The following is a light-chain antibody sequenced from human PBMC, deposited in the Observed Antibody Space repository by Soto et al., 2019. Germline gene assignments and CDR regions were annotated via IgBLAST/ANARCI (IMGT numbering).Light chain of an antibody. CDR1: SSNIGSNT. CDR2: SNN. Sequence: QSVLTQSPSASGTPGQRVTISCSGGSSNIGSNTVNWYQQLPGTAPKLLIYSNNQRPSGVPDRFSGSKSDTSASLAISGLQSEDEADYYCAAWDDSLNGHMIFGGGTKVTVL. J-gene: IGLJ2*01. CDR3: AAWDDSLNGHMI. V-gene: IGLV1-44*01.